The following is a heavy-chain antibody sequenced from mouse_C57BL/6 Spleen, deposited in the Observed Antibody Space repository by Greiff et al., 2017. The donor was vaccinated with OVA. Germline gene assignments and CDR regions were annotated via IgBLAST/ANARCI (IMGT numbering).Heavy chain of an antibody. D-gene: IGHD2-5*01. J-gene: IGHJ2*01. Sequence: EVQRVESGGDLVKPGGSLKLSCAASGFTFSSYGMSWVRQTPDKRLEWVATISSGGSYTYYPDSVKGRFTISRDNAKNTLYLQMSSLKSEDTAMYYCARGAYYSNSASYYFDYWGQGTTLTVSS. CDR2: ISSGGSYT. CDR3: ARGAYYSNSASYYFDY. V-gene: IGHV5-6*01. CDR1: GFTFSSYG.